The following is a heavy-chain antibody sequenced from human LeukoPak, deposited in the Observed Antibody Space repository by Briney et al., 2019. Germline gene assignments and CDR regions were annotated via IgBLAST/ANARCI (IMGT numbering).Heavy chain of an antibody. J-gene: IGHJ4*02. CDR2: INSDGSST. CDR1: GFTFSSYW. V-gene: IGHV3-74*01. D-gene: IGHD3-22*01. Sequence: GGSLRLSCAASGFTFSSYWMHWVRQAPGKGLVWVSRINSDGSSTSYADSVKGRFTISRDNAKNTLYLQMNSLRAEDTAVYYCARGPYYYDSSGYYCFDYWGQGTQVTVSS. CDR3: ARGPYYYDSSGYYCFDY.